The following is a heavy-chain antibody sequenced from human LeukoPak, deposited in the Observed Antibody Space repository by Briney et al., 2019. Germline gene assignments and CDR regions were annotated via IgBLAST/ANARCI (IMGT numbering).Heavy chain of an antibody. CDR2: ISGGGGTI. J-gene: IGHJ1*01. CDR3: TSWGDTTAEYFQR. Sequence: GGSLRLSCAASGFTFSSYAMSWVRQSPGRGLEWVSVISGGGGTIYYADSVKGRFTISRDNAQNSMYLQMNSLRVEDTAVYYCTSWGDTTAEYFQRWGQGTLVTVSS. D-gene: IGHD2-21*02. V-gene: IGHV3-48*04. CDR1: GFTFSSYA.